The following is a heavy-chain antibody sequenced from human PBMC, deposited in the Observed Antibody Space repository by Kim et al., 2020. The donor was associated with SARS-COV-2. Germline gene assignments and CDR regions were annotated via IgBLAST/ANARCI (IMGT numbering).Heavy chain of an antibody. J-gene: IGHJ3*02. V-gene: IGHV3-7*03. CDR1: GFTFSSYW. CDR2: IKQDGSEK. Sequence: GGSLRLSCAASGFTFSSYWMSWVRQAPGKGLEWVAKIKQDGSEKYYVDSVKGRFTISRDNAKNSLYLQMNSLRAEDTAVYYCARIEFGEFDAFDIWGQGTMVTVSS. CDR3: ARIEFGEFDAFDI. D-gene: IGHD3-10*01.